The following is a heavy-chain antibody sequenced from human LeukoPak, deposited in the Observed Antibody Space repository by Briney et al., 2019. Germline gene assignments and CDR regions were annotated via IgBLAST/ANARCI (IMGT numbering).Heavy chain of an antibody. Sequence: SVKVSCKASGGTFISYAISWVRQAPGQGLEWMGGIIPIFGTANYAQKFQGRVTITADESTSTAYMELSSLRSEDTAVYYCARDPIGSRWPYYFDYWGQGTLVTVSS. CDR2: IIPIFGTA. D-gene: IGHD6-13*01. J-gene: IGHJ4*02. CDR1: GGTFISYA. CDR3: ARDPIGSRWPYYFDY. V-gene: IGHV1-69*13.